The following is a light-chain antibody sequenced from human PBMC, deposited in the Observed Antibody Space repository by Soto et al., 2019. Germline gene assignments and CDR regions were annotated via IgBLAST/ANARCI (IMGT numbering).Light chain of an antibody. V-gene: IGKV2-24*01. CDR2: KTS. CDR1: QSLLDSDGETY. J-gene: IGKJ2*01. CDR3: MQATQFPHT. Sequence: EIVMTQTPLSSPVTLGQPASISCRSSQSLLDSDGETYLSWLQQRPGQPPRLLIYKTSSRFSGVPDRFSGSGAGTDFTLKISRVEVEDVAVYHCMQATQFPHTFGQGTKLEI.